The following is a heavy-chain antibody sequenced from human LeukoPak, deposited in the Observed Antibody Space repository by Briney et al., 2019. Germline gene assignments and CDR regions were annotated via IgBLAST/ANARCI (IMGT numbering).Heavy chain of an antibody. V-gene: IGHV4-30-2*01. Sequence: PSQTLSLTCAVSGGSISSGGYFWTWIRQPPGQGLEWIGYINHSGSTKYNPSLQSRVTISVDTSKNQFSLKLSSVTAADTAVYYCARSRPDAFDIWGQGTMVTVSS. J-gene: IGHJ3*02. CDR2: INHSGST. CDR3: ARSRPDAFDI. CDR1: GGSISSGGYF.